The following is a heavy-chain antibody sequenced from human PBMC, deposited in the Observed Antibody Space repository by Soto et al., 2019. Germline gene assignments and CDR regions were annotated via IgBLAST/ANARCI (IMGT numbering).Heavy chain of an antibody. V-gene: IGHV1-8*01. J-gene: IGHJ4*02. CDR1: GYTFTSYD. D-gene: IGHD5-12*01. CDR3: ARINSGYDKKFDY. CDR2: MNPNRANT. Sequence: ASVKVSCKAAGYTFTSYDINWVRQATGQGLEWMGWMNPNRANTGYAQNFTGRVTMTRNTSISTAYMELSSLRSEDTAVYYCARINSGYDKKFDYWGQGTLVTVSS.